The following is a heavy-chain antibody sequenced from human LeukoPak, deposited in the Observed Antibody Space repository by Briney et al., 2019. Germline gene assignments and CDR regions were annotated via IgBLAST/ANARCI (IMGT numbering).Heavy chain of an antibody. D-gene: IGHD3-3*01. Sequence: SVNASCKASGGTFSSYAISWVRQAPGQGLEWMGGIIPIFGTANYAQKFQGRVTITADESTSTAYMELSSLRSEDTAVYYCARGVYYDFCPFDPWGQGILVTVSS. CDR3: ARGVYYDFCPFDP. CDR2: IIPIFGTA. V-gene: IGHV1-69*13. J-gene: IGHJ5*02. CDR1: GGTFSSYA.